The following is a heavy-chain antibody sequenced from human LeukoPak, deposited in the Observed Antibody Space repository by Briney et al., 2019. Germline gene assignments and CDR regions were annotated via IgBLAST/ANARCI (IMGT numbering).Heavy chain of an antibody. V-gene: IGHV4-34*01. Sequence: SETMSLTCAVYGGSFSGYYWSWIRQPPGKGLEWIGEINHSGSTNYNPSLKSRVTISVDTSKNQFSLKLSSVTAADTAVYYCAREGVDTAMVDAFDIWGQGTMVTVSS. D-gene: IGHD5-18*01. CDR3: AREGVDTAMVDAFDI. CDR2: INHSGST. J-gene: IGHJ3*02. CDR1: GGSFSGYY.